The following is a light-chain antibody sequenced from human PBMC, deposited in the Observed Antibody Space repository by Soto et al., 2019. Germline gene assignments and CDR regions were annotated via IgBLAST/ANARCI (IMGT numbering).Light chain of an antibody. J-gene: IGLJ2*01. CDR2: DVS. V-gene: IGLV2-14*01. CDR3: SSYTSSSTLV. Sequence: QSALTQPASVSGSPGQSITISCTGTSSDVGGYNYASWYQQHPGKAPKLMIYDVSNRPSGVSNRFSGSKSGNTASLTISGLQAEDEADYYCSSYTSSSTLVFGGGTRSPS. CDR1: SSDVGGYNY.